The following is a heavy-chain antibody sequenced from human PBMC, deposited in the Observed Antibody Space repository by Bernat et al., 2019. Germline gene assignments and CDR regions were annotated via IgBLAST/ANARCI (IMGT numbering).Heavy chain of an antibody. D-gene: IGHD3-10*01. CDR2: IYYSGST. CDR3: ARIVRGVVY. CDR1: GGSISSYY. J-gene: IGHJ4*02. Sequence: QVQLQESGPGLVKPSETLSLTCTVSGGSISSYYWSWIRQPPGKGLEWIGYIYYSGSTNYNPSLKSRVTISVDTSKNPFSLTLSSVTAADTAGYYCARIVRGVVYWGQGTLVTVSS. V-gene: IGHV4-59*08.